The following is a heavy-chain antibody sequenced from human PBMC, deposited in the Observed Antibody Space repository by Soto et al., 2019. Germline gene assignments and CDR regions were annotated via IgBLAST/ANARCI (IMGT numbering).Heavy chain of an antibody. CDR3: ATNTIFGVVRYYYYYGMDV. D-gene: IGHD3-3*01. J-gene: IGHJ6*02. V-gene: IGHV1-24*01. Sequence: ASVKVSCKVSGYTLTELSMHWVRQAPGKGLEWMGGFDPEDGETIYAQKFQGRVTMTEDTSTDTAYMELSSLRSEDTAVYYCATNTIFGVVRYYYYYGMDVWGQGTTVTVSS. CDR2: FDPEDGET. CDR1: GYTLTELS.